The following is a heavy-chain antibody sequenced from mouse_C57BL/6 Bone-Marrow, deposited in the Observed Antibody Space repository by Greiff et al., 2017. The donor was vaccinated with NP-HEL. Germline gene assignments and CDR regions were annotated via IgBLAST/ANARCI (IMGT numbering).Heavy chain of an antibody. D-gene: IGHD1-1*01. CDR3: AREDYGSSSGAMDY. CDR2: ISAGGSYT. V-gene: IGHV5-4*01. Sequence: DVMLVESGGGLVKPGGSLKLSCAASGFTFSSYAMSWVRQTPEKRLEWVATISAGGSYTYYPDNVKGRFTISRDNAKNNLYLQMSQLKSEDTAMYYCAREDYGSSSGAMDYWGQGTSVTVSS. J-gene: IGHJ4*01. CDR1: GFTFSSYA.